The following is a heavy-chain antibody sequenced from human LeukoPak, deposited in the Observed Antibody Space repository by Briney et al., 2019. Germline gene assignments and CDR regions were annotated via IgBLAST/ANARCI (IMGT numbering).Heavy chain of an antibody. CDR1: GHTFTSYY. CDR3: ARVAIGSGWYYFDY. J-gene: IGHJ4*02. CDR2: INPSGGST. V-gene: IGHV1-46*01. D-gene: IGHD6-19*01. Sequence: ASVKVSCKASGHTFTSYYMHWVRQAPGQGLEWMGIINPSGGSTNYAQKFQGRVTMTRNTSTSTLYMELSSLRSEDTAVYYCARVAIGSGWYYFDYWGQGTLVTVSS.